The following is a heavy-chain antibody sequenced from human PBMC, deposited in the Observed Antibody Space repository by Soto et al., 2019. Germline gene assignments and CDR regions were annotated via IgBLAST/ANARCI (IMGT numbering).Heavy chain of an antibody. CDR3: AKDRRAGGNSAFYFDF. V-gene: IGHV3-23*01. D-gene: IGHD3-16*01. CDR1: GFKFSSYA. CDR2: ISATGGGT. Sequence: PGGSLRLSCAASGFKFSSYAMSWVRQAPGKGLEWVSLISATGGGTYYADSVRGRFTISRDNSDNTLYLQVHSLRAEDTAVYYCAKDRRAGGNSAFYFDFWGQGAQVTGSS. J-gene: IGHJ5*01.